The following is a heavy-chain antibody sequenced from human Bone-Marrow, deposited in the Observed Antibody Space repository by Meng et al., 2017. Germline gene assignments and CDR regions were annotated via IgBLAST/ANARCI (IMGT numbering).Heavy chain of an antibody. CDR2: ISYDGSNK. V-gene: IGHV3-30*01. Sequence: GESLKISCAASGFTFSSYAMHWVRQAPGKGLEWVAVISYDGSNKYYADSVKGRFTISRDNSKNTLYLQMNSLRAEDTAVYYCAAGGGGLNAFDIWGQGTAVTVSS. J-gene: IGHJ3*02. D-gene: IGHD3-16*01. CDR1: GFTFSSYA. CDR3: AAGGGGLNAFDI.